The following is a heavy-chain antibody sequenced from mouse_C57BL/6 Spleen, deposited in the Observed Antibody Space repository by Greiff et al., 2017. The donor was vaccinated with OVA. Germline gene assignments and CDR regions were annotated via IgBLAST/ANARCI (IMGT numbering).Heavy chain of an antibody. V-gene: IGHV5-4*01. CDR2: ISDGGSYT. Sequence: EVQGVESGGGLVKPGGSLKLSCAASGFTFSSYAMSWVRQTPEKRLEWVATISDGGSYTYYPDNVKGRFTISRDNAKNNLYLQMSHLKSEDTAMYYCARDSSLLRFDYWGQGTTLTVSS. CDR3: ARDSSLLRFDY. D-gene: IGHD2-10*01. J-gene: IGHJ2*01. CDR1: GFTFSSYA.